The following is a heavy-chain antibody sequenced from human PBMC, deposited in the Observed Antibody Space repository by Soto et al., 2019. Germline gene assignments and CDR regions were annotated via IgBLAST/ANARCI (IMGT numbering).Heavy chain of an antibody. D-gene: IGHD2-8*01. CDR1: GGSISSGDYY. V-gene: IGHV4-30-4*01. J-gene: IGHJ4*02. CDR3: ARVGYCTNGVCYSRGFDY. Sequence: SETLSLTCSVSGGSISSGDYYWSWIRQPPGKGLEWIGYIYYSGSTYYNPSLKGRVTISVDTSKNQFSLKLSSVTAADTAVYYCARVGYCTNGVCYSRGFDYWGQGTLVTLSS. CDR2: IYYSGST.